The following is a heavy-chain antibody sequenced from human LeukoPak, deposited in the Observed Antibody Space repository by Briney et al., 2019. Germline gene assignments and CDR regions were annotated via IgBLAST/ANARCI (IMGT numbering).Heavy chain of an antibody. V-gene: IGHV3-21*01. D-gene: IGHD3-22*01. J-gene: IGHJ5*02. CDR3: ARDYYDSSGSSWFDP. CDR1: GFTFSSYS. CDR2: ISSSNSYI. Sequence: GGSLRLSCAASGFTFSSYSMNWVRQAPGKGLEWVSSISSSNSYIYYADSVKGRFTISRDNAKNSLYLQMNSLRAKDTALYYCARDYYDSSGSSWFDPWGQGTLVTVSS.